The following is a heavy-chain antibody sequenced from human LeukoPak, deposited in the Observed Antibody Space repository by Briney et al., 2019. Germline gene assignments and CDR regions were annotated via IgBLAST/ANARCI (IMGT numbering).Heavy chain of an antibody. D-gene: IGHD5-18*01. Sequence: SGTLSLTCTVSGDSIISNTFSWGWIRQPPGKGLEWIGNVSYTGDTYYNSSLKSRVTMSADTSKNQFSLKVNSVAAADTALYFCVRVDGSGYSPYWGQGTLVTVSS. CDR3: VRVDGSGYSPY. CDR2: VSYTGDT. CDR1: GDSIISNTFS. J-gene: IGHJ4*02. V-gene: IGHV4-39*01.